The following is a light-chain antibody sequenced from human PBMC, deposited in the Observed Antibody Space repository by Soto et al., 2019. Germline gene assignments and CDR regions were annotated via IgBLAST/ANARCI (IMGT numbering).Light chain of an antibody. J-gene: IGKJ5*01. CDR3: QKYKNSPIT. CDR2: GAS. Sequence: EIVMTQSPATLPVSPGEGATLSCRASQSVSSNLAWYQQKPGQAPRLLIYGASTRATGIPARFSGSGSGTEFTLTISSLQSEDFAVYYCQKYKNSPITSEQATSLESK. CDR1: QSVSSN. V-gene: IGKV3-15*01.